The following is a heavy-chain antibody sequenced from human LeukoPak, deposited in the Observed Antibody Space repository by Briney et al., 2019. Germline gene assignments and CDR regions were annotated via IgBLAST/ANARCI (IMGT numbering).Heavy chain of an antibody. Sequence: SETLSLTCTVSGGSISSDSWSWIRRSAGKELEWIGHIFTSGSINYNPSLRSRVTMSVDTSKNQFSLQLSSVTAADTAVYYCASTLGYGWFDPWGQGTLVTVSS. CDR2: IFTSGSI. CDR1: GGSISSDS. CDR3: ASTLGYGWFDP. J-gene: IGHJ5*02. V-gene: IGHV4-4*07. D-gene: IGHD1-1*01.